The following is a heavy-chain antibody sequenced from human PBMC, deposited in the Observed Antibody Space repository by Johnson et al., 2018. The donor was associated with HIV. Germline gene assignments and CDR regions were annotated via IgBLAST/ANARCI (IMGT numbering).Heavy chain of an antibody. Sequence: VQLVESGGGVVRPGGSLRLSCAASGFMFGDFAMSWVRQSPGKGLGWVSGINWNGGNIGYADSVKGRFSISRDNAKNSLYLQMNSLRVEDTALYYCAKVPVGAKGPVAFDIWGQGTMVTVSS. CDR3: AKVPVGAKGPVAFDI. V-gene: IGHV3-20*04. J-gene: IGHJ3*02. CDR1: GFMFGDFA. D-gene: IGHD1-26*01. CDR2: INWNGGNI.